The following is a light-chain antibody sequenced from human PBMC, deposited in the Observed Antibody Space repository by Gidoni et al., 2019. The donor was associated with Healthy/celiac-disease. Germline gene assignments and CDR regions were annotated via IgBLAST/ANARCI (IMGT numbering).Light chain of an antibody. CDR3: SSYTSSITLVV. Sequence: QSALTQPASVSGSPGQSITISCTGTSSDVGGYNYVSWYQPHPCKAPKLMIYDVSNRPSGGSNRFSGSKSGNTASLTISGLQAEDEADYYCSSYTSSITLVVFGGGTKLTVL. CDR2: DVS. V-gene: IGLV2-14*03. CDR1: SSDVGGYNY. J-gene: IGLJ2*01.